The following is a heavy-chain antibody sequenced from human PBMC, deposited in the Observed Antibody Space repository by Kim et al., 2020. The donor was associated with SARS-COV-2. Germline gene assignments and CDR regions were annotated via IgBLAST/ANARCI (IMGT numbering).Heavy chain of an antibody. J-gene: IGHJ4*02. D-gene: IGHD6-19*01. CDR3: ASSYSSGWYYFDY. CDR2: ISSSSSYI. V-gene: IGHV3-21*01. CDR1: GFTFSSYY. Sequence: GGSLRLSCAASGFTFSSYYMNWVRQAPGKGLEWVSSISSSSSYIYYADSVKGRFTISRYNAKNSLYLQMNSLRAEDTAVYYCASSYSSGWYYFDYWGQGTLVTVSS.